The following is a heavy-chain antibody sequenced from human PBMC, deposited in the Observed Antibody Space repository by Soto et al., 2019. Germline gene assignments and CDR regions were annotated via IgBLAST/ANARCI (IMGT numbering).Heavy chain of an antibody. CDR2: TYSSSKCYN. CDR3: ARDSLLWFGDYYYGLDV. CDR1: GDSVSSNSAA. V-gene: IGHV6-1*01. Sequence: SQTLSLTCAISGDSVSSNSAAWNWIRQSPSRGIEWLGRTYSSSKCYNDYSVSVESRITINPDTSKNQFSLQLNSVTPEDTAVYYCARDSLLWFGDYYYGLDVWGQGTTVTVSS. J-gene: IGHJ6*02. D-gene: IGHD3-10*01.